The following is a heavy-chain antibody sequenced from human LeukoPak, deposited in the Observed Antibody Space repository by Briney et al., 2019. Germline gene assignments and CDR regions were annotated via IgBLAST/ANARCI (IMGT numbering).Heavy chain of an antibody. CDR1: GGSFSGYY. Sequence: HPSETLSLTCAVYGGSFSGYYWSWIRQPPGKGLEWIGEINHSGSTSYNPSLKSRVTISVDTSKNQFSLKLSSVTAADTAVYYCARGLAVAGTPLGYYYYGMDVWGQGTTVTVSS. CDR2: INHSGST. D-gene: IGHD6-19*01. V-gene: IGHV4-34*01. CDR3: ARGLAVAGTPLGYYYYGMDV. J-gene: IGHJ6*02.